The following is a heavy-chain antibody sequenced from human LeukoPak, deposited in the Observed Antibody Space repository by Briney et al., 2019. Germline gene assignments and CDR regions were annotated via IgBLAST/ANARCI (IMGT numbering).Heavy chain of an antibody. J-gene: IGHJ4*02. CDR1: GFTFDDYG. CDR3: ARDPRDSSGWLDY. CDR2: INWIGGST. D-gene: IGHD6-19*01. Sequence: GGSLRLSCAASGFTFDDYGMSWVRQAPGKGLEWVSGINWIGGSTGYADSVKGRFTISRDNSKNTLYLQMNSLRPEDTTVYYCARDPRDSSGWLDYWGQGTLVTVSS. V-gene: IGHV3-20*04.